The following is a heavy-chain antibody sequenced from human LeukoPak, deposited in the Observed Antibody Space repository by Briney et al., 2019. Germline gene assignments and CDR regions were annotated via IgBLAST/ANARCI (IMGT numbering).Heavy chain of an antibody. Sequence: KASETLSLTCTVSGGSISSSSYYWGWIRQPPGKGLEWIGSIYYSGSTYYNPSLKSRVTISVDTSKNQFSLKLGSVTAADTAVYYCARSLSRGYYYLLYAFDIWGQGTMVTVSS. V-gene: IGHV4-39*01. J-gene: IGHJ3*02. CDR1: GGSISSSSYY. D-gene: IGHD3-22*01. CDR2: IYYSGST. CDR3: ARSLSRGYYYLLYAFDI.